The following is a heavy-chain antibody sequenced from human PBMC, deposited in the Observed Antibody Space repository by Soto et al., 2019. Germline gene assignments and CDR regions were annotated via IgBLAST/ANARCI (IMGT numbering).Heavy chain of an antibody. V-gene: IGHV4-39*01. CDR2: IYYRGGT. Sequence: SETLSLTCTVSGGSIGSSTYYWGWIRQPPGKGLEWIGSIYYRGGTYYNPSLMSRITISVDTSKNQFSLLLTSVTVADTAVYFCARHSYGDYGGPDYWGQGTLVTVSS. CDR3: ARHSYGDYGGPDY. CDR1: GGSIGSSTYY. D-gene: IGHD4-17*01. J-gene: IGHJ4*02.